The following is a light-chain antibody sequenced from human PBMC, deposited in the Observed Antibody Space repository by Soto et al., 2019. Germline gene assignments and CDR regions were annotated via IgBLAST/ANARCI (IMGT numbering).Light chain of an antibody. J-gene: IGLJ2*01. CDR1: SRDVGGYNY. Sequence: QSVLTQPASVSGSPGQSITISCTGTSRDVGGYNYVSWYQQHPGKAPKLMIYEVSNRPSGVSNRFSGYKSGNTASLTISGLQAEDEADYYGSSYTSSSTLVFGGGTKLTVL. V-gene: IGLV2-14*01. CDR3: SSYTSSSTLV. CDR2: EVS.